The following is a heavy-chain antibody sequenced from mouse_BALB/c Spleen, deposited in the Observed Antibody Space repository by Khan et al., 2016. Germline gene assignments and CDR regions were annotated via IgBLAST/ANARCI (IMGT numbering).Heavy chain of an antibody. CDR1: GYSFTGYY. CDR2: LNPNNGGT. Sequence: VQLQQSGPDLVKSGASVKISCKASGYSFTGYYMDWVKQSHGKSLEWIGRLNPNNGGTSYKQNFKGKAILTVDKSSTTAYMELRSLTSEDSAVYYCLRDAMDYCGQGTSVTVSS. V-gene: IGHV1-34*02. D-gene: IGHD1-1*01. J-gene: IGHJ4*01. CDR3: LRDAMDY.